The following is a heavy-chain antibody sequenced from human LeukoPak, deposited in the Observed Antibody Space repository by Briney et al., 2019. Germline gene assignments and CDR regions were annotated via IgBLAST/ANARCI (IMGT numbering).Heavy chain of an antibody. D-gene: IGHD5-24*01. V-gene: IGHV3-33*01. Sequence: PGRSLRLSCAASGFTFSNYGMHWVRQAPGKGLEWVAVIWFDESYKYYADSVKGRFTISRDNSNNTLYLQMTSLRVEDTAVYYCARAKRRDGYWAFFHHWGQGTLVTVSS. CDR2: IWFDESYK. J-gene: IGHJ1*01. CDR1: GFTFSNYG. CDR3: ARAKRRDGYWAFFHH.